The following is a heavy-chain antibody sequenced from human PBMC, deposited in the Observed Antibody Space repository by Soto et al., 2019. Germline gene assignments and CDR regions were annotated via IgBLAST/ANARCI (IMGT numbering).Heavy chain of an antibody. Sequence: SETLSLTSTVSGGSISSSSYYWGWIRQPPGKGLEWIGSIYYSGSTYYNPSLKSRVTISVDTSKNQFSLKLSSVTAADTAVYYCATGGSPGIAARPHHAFDIWGQGTMVTVSS. CDR2: IYYSGST. CDR1: GGSISSSSYY. D-gene: IGHD6-6*01. V-gene: IGHV4-39*01. CDR3: ATGGSPGIAARPHHAFDI. J-gene: IGHJ3*02.